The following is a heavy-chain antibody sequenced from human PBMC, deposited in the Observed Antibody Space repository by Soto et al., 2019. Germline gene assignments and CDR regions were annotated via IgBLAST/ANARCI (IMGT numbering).Heavy chain of an antibody. CDR2: TGRSLYPI. Sequence: HVQLVESGGGLVEPGGSLRLSCAASGFSFSDYYVNWIRQAPGKGLEWISYTGRSLYPIYYADSVQGRFSISRDSAKHSVFLQMHSLRVEDTAVYYCARDNRSFWNGYYRRYDYYGMDVWGRGTTVIVSS. V-gene: IGHV3-11*01. J-gene: IGHJ6*02. CDR1: GFSFSDYY. D-gene: IGHD3-3*01. CDR3: ARDNRSFWNGYYRRYDYYGMDV.